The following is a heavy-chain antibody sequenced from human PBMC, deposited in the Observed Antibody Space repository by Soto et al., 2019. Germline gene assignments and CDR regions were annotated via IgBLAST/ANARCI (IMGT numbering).Heavy chain of an antibody. V-gene: IGHV3-9*01. CDR3: VKEKSVMYSGYDAFDV. D-gene: IGHD5-12*01. CDR2: INWNSGSI. CDR1: GFTFDDYA. Sequence: PGGSLRLSCAASGFTFDDYAMHWVRQVPGKGLEWVSGINWNSGSIGYGDSVKGRFAISGDDAKNSLYLDMNSLRAEDTAVYYCVKEKSVMYSGYDAFDVWGQGTMVTV. J-gene: IGHJ3*01.